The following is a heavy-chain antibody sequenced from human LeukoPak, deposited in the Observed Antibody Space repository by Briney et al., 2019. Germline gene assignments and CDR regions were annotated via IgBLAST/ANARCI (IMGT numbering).Heavy chain of an antibody. CDR1: GFPFSSDA. V-gene: IGHV3-74*01. Sequence: GGSLRLSCAGSGFPFSSDAMNWVRQAPGKGLVWVSRIASDGSSTTYADSVKGRFSISRDNAKNTLYLQMNSLRVEDTAVYYCARGRPHGNDYWGQGTLVTVSS. J-gene: IGHJ4*02. CDR3: ARGRPHGNDY. CDR2: IASDGSST. D-gene: IGHD4-23*01.